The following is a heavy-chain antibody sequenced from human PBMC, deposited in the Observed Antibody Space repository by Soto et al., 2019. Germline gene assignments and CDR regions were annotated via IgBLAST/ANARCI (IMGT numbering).Heavy chain of an antibody. Sequence: SETLSLTCTVSGGSISSGDWSWIRQPPGKGLEWIGYIYYSGSTNYNPSLKSRVTISVDTSKNQFSLKLSSVTAADTAVYYCASGDVDTAMVGDYWGQGTLVTVS. V-gene: IGHV4-59*01. CDR3: ASGDVDTAMVGDY. J-gene: IGHJ4*02. D-gene: IGHD5-18*01. CDR1: GGSISSGD. CDR2: IYYSGST.